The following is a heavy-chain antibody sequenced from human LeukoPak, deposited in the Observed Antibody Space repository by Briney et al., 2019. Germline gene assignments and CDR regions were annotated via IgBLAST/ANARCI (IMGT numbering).Heavy chain of an antibody. CDR3: ARGDLEWLSGDYYYMDV. J-gene: IGHJ6*03. V-gene: IGHV1-46*01. CDR1: GYTFTSYY. CDR2: INPSGGST. Sequence: ASVKVSCKASGYTFTSYYMHWVRQAPGQGLEWMGIINPSGGSTSYAQKFQGRVTVTRDMSTSTVYMELSSLRSEDTAVYYCARGDLEWLSGDYYYMDVWGKGTTVTVSS. D-gene: IGHD3-3*01.